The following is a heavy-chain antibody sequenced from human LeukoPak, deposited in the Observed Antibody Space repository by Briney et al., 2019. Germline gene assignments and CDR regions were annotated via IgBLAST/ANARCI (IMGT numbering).Heavy chain of an antibody. CDR1: GFTFSNYW. CDR3: ARIGYSSSSLDY. Sequence: PGGSLRLSCAASGFTFSNYWMSWVRQAPGKGLEWVANIKQDGSVKYYVDSVKGRFTISRDNPKNSLSLQMNSLRAEDTAVYYCARIGYSSSSLDYWGQGTLPVTVSS. V-gene: IGHV3-7*01. D-gene: IGHD6-6*01. CDR2: IKQDGSVK. J-gene: IGHJ4*02.